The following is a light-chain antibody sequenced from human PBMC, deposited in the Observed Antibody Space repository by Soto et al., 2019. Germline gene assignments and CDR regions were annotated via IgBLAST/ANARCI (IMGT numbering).Light chain of an antibody. CDR2: GAS. CDR3: QQSYGTPLT. CDR1: QSITTY. Sequence: DIQMTQSPSSLSASVGDRVTITCRASQSITTYLNWYYQTPGKAPKLLIYGASSLLSGVPSRFSGSGSGTDFTLTISSLQPEDFVTYYCQQSYGTPLTFGGGTKVEIK. V-gene: IGKV1-39*01. J-gene: IGKJ4*01.